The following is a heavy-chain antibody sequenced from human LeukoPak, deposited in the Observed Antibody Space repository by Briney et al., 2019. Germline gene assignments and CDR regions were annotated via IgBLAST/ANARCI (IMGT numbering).Heavy chain of an antibody. V-gene: IGHV3-23*01. CDR2: ISGSGGST. CDR1: GFTFSDYY. D-gene: IGHD3-3*01. CDR3: AKVDHTYYDFWSGYSLVY. J-gene: IGHJ4*02. Sequence: AGGSLRLSCAASGFTFSDYYMSWIRQAPGKGLEWVSAISGSGGSTYYADSVKGRFTISRDNSKNTLYLQMNSLRAEDTAVYYCAKVDHTYYDFWSGYSLVYWGQGTLVTVSS.